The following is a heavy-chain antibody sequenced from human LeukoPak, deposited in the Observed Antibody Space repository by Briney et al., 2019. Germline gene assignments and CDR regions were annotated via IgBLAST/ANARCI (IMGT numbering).Heavy chain of an antibody. CDR3: AKGTRIAAAGTSWGFDY. CDR1: GFTFSSYA. CDR2: SGSGGNT. D-gene: IGHD6-13*01. Sequence: GGSLRLSCAASGFTFSSYAMSWVRQAPGRGLEWVSASGSGGNTYYADSVKGRFTISRDNSKNTLYLQMNSLRAEDTAVYYCAKGTRIAAAGTSWGFDYWGQGTLVTVSS. V-gene: IGHV3-23*01. J-gene: IGHJ4*02.